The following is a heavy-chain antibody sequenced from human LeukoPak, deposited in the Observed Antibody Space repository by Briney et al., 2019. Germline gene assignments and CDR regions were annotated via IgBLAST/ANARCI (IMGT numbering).Heavy chain of an antibody. Sequence: PGGSLRLSCAASGFTFSSYSMNWVRQAPGKGLEWVSSISSSSSYIYYADSVKGRFTISRDNAKNPLYLQMNSLRAEDTAVYYCARGTYLEWLTYYFDYWGQGTLVTVSS. J-gene: IGHJ4*02. CDR2: ISSSSSYI. CDR1: GFTFSSYS. CDR3: ARGTYLEWLTYYFDY. D-gene: IGHD3-3*02. V-gene: IGHV3-21*01.